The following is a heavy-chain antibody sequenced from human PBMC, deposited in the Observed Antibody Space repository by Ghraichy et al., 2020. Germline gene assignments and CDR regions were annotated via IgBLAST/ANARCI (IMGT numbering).Heavy chain of an antibody. D-gene: IGHD6-25*01. CDR1: GFTFSSHS. CDR3: VRDLPQAGPYYIYGMDV. V-gene: IGHV3-48*02. Sequence: GGSLRLSCAASGFTFSSHSMNWVRQAPGKGLEWVSYISYTSGTIYYADSVKGRFTISRDNAKNSLYLQMDSLRDGDTAVYYCVRDLPQAGPYYIYGMDVWGQGTTVTVSS. J-gene: IGHJ6*02. CDR2: ISYTSGTI.